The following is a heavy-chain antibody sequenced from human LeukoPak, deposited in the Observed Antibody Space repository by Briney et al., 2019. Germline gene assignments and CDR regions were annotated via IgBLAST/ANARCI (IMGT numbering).Heavy chain of an antibody. Sequence: PSQTLSLTCTVSSGSISSGGYYWSWIRQRPGKGLEWIGYIYYSGSTYYNPSLKSRVTISVDTSKNQFSLKLSSVTAADTAVYYCARDPRPGTMIVELIWGQGTMVTASS. V-gene: IGHV4-31*03. D-gene: IGHD3-22*01. CDR1: SGSISSGGYY. CDR2: IYYSGST. CDR3: ARDPRPGTMIVELI. J-gene: IGHJ3*02.